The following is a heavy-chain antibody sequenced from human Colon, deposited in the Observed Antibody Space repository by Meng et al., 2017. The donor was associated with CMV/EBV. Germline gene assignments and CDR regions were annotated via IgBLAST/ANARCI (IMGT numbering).Heavy chain of an antibody. CDR1: GYTFTNYY. D-gene: IGHD6-13*01. CDR3: ARVSSWGGFIDY. Sequence: ASVKVSCKASGYTFTNYYMHWVRQAPGQGLEWMGIINPSGGSTSYAQKFQGRVTMPRDTSTSTVYMELSSLRSEDTAVYYCARVSSWGGFIDYWGQGTLVPSPQ. J-gene: IGHJ4*02. V-gene: IGHV1-46*01. CDR2: INPSGGST.